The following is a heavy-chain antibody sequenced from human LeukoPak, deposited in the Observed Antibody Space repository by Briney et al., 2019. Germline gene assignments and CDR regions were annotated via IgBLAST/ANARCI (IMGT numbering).Heavy chain of an antibody. CDR1: GGSVSSGIYY. J-gene: IGHJ6*02. CDR2: IYYSGST. CDR3: ARVVAAIYYYGMDV. Sequence: SETPSLTCTVSGGSVSSGIYYWSWIRQPPGKGLEGIGYIYYSGSTNYNPSLKSRVTISVDTSKNQFSLKLSSATAADTAVYYCARVVAAIYYYGMDVWGQGTTVTVSS. D-gene: IGHD2-15*01. V-gene: IGHV4-61*01.